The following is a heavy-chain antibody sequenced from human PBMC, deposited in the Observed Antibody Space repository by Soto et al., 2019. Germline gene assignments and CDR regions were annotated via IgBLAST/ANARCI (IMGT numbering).Heavy chain of an antibody. V-gene: IGHV1-18*01. Sequence: ASVKVSCKASGYTFTSYGISWVRQAPGQGLEWMGWISAYNGNTNYVQKLQGRVTMTTDTSTSTAYMELRSLRSDDTAVYYCARDPYYYDSSGHSIIWGQGTMVTVSS. CDR2: ISAYNGNT. CDR1: GYTFTSYG. CDR3: ARDPYYYDSSGHSII. J-gene: IGHJ3*02. D-gene: IGHD3-22*01.